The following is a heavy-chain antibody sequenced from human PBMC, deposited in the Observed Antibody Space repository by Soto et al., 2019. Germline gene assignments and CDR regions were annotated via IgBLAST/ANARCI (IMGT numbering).Heavy chain of an antibody. D-gene: IGHD5-18*01. V-gene: IGHV3-7*05. Sequence: EVQLVESGGGLVQPGGSLRLSCAASGFTFRTYWLSWVRQVPGKGLELVANINQDGSEKNYVDSVKGRFTISRDNAKNSLYLQMSSLRAEDTALYYCARDGSTSWYSYDYHGMDVWGQGTTVTVSS. CDR1: GFTFRTYW. CDR3: ARDGSTSWYSYDYHGMDV. CDR2: INQDGSEK. J-gene: IGHJ6*02.